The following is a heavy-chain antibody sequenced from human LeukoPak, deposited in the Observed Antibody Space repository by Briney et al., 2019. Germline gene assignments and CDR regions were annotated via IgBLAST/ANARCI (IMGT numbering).Heavy chain of an antibody. D-gene: IGHD1-26*01. V-gene: IGHV3-7*03. Sequence: PGGSLRLSCAASGFTFSSYWMSWVRQAPGKGLEWVANIKEDGSEKYYVDSVKGRFTISRDNAKNTLYLQMNSLRAEDTAVYYCARGAGGSYYSAWGQGTLVTVSS. J-gene: IGHJ5*02. CDR1: GFTFSSYW. CDR3: ARGAGGSYYSA. CDR2: IKEDGSEK.